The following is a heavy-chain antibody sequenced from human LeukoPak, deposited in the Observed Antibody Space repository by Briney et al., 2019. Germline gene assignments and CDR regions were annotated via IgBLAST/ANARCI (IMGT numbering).Heavy chain of an antibody. CDR2: IKQDGSQR. V-gene: IGHV3-7*01. J-gene: IGHJ4*02. CDR1: GFTFSSYA. CDR3: ARRGGSSSRRSPIDY. D-gene: IGHD6-6*01. Sequence: LSGGSLRLSCAASGFTFSSYAMHWVRQAPRKGPEWVANIKQDGSQRYYVDSVRGRFTISRDNAKNSLFLQMNGLRAEDTAVYYCARRGGSSSRRSPIDYWGQGTLVTVSS.